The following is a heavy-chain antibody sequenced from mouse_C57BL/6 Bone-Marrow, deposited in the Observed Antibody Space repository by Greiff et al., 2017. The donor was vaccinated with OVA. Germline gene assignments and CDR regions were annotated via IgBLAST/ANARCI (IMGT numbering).Heavy chain of an antibody. D-gene: IGHD2-5*01. Sequence: VQLVESGAELVRPGTSVKVSCKASGYAFTNYLIEWVKQRPGQGLEWIGVINPVSGGTNYNEKFKGKATLTADKSSSTAYMQLSSLTSEDSAVYFCARPAYYSNFAYWGQGTLVTVSA. CDR2: INPVSGGT. CDR1: GYAFTNYL. CDR3: ARPAYYSNFAY. V-gene: IGHV1-54*01. J-gene: IGHJ3*01.